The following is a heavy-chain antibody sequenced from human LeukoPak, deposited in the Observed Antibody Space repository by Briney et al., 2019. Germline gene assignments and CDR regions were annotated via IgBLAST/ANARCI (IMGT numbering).Heavy chain of an antibody. J-gene: IGHJ4*02. CDR2: ISSKAYGGTT. D-gene: IGHD6-19*01. CDR1: GFTFSSYA. V-gene: IGHV3-49*04. CDR3: TRDSGWYGAGFDY. Sequence: DPGGSLRFSCAASGFTFSSYAMSGVRQAPGKGLEGVGFISSKAYGGTTEYAASVKGRFTISRDDSTSIAYLQMNSLNTEDTAVYYCTRDSGWYGAGFDYWGQGTLVTVSS.